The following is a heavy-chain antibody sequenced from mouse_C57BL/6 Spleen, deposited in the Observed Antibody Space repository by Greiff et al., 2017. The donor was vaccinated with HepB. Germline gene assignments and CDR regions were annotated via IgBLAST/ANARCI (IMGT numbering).Heavy chain of an antibody. Sequence: VQLQQSGPELVKPGASVKISCTASGYAFSSSWMHWVKQRPGKGLEWIGRIYPGDGDTKYNGKFKGKATLTADKSSSTAYMQHRSLTSEASAVYYCARSDYYYGSRNYAMDYWGQGTSVTVSS. CDR2: IYPGDGDT. V-gene: IGHV1-82*01. J-gene: IGHJ4*01. CDR3: ARSDYYYGSRNYAMDY. D-gene: IGHD1-1*01. CDR1: GYAFSSSW.